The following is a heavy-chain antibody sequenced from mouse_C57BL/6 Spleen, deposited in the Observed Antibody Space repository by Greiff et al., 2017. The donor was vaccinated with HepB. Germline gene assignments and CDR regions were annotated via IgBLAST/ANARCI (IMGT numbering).Heavy chain of an antibody. CDR2: IDPSDSYT. D-gene: IGHD2-4*01. V-gene: IGHV1-50*01. CDR1: GYTFTSYW. CDR3: ARGDYDYDLHFDY. Sequence: VQLQQPGAELVKPGASVKLSCKASGYTFTSYWMQWVKQRPGQGLEWIGEIDPSDSYTNYNQKFKGKATLTVDTSSSTAYMQLSSLTSEDSAVYYCARGDYDYDLHFDYWGQGTTLTVSS. J-gene: IGHJ2*01.